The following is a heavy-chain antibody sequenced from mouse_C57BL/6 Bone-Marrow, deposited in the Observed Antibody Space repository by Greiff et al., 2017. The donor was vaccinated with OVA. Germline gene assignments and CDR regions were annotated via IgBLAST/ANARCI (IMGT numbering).Heavy chain of an antibody. Sequence: VQLQESGPGLVQPSQSLSITCTVSGFSLTSYGVHWVRQSPGKGLEWLGVIWSGGSTDYNAAFISRLSISKDNSKSQVFFKMNSLQADDTAIYYCARMYYSNYVSAMDYWGQGTSVTVSS. J-gene: IGHJ4*01. V-gene: IGHV2-2*01. CDR1: GFSLTSYG. CDR2: IWSGGST. D-gene: IGHD2-5*01. CDR3: ARMYYSNYVSAMDY.